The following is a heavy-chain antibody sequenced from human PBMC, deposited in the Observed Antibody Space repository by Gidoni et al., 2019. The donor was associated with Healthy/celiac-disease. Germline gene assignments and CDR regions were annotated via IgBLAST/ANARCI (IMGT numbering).Heavy chain of an antibody. D-gene: IGHD6-13*01. CDR2: IWYDGSNK. V-gene: IGHV3-33*01. CDR3: AREGSSWSIDY. J-gene: IGHJ4*02. CDR1: GFTFSSYG. Sequence: QVKLVESGGGVVQPGRSRRRACAASGFTFSSYGMHWVRQAPGKGLGWLAVIWYDGSNKYYADSVKGRFTISRDNSKNTLYLQMNSLRAEDTAVYYCAREGSSWSIDYWGQGTLVTVSS.